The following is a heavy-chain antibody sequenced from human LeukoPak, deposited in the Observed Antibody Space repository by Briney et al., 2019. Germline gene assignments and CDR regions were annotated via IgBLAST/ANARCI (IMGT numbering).Heavy chain of an antibody. CDR1: GLTFSSYS. CDR2: ISSSSSTI. J-gene: IGHJ4*02. CDR3: ATISDAHFDY. V-gene: IGHV3-48*02. Sequence: GGSLRLSCAASGLTFSSYSMNWVRQAPGKGLEWVSYISSSSSTIYYADSVKGRFTISRDNAKNSLYLQMNSLRDEDTAVYYCATISDAHFDYWGQGTLVTVSS.